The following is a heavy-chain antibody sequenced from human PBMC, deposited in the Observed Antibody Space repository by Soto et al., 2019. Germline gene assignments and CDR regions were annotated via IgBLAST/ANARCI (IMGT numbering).Heavy chain of an antibody. Sequence: QVQLVESGGGVVQPGRSLRLSCAASGFTFSSYGMHWVRQAPGKGLEWVAVISYDGSNKYYADSVKGRFTISRDNSKNTLYLQMISLRAEDTAVYYCAKDHSSGPDYWGQGTLVTVSS. V-gene: IGHV3-30*18. J-gene: IGHJ4*02. CDR3: AKDHSSGPDY. CDR2: ISYDGSNK. CDR1: GFTFSSYG. D-gene: IGHD6-19*01.